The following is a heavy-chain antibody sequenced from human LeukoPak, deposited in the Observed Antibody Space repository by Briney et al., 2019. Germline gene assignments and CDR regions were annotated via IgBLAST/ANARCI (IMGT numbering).Heavy chain of an antibody. V-gene: IGHV3-23*01. Sequence: PGGSLRLSCAASGFTFSSYAMSWVRQAPGKGLEWVSAISGSGGSTYYADSVKGRFTISRDNSKNTLYLQMNSLKAEGTAVYYCAKVGIAAAGTSPGVFDPWGQGTLVTVSS. CDR1: GFTFSSYA. CDR3: AKVGIAAAGTSPGVFDP. J-gene: IGHJ5*02. D-gene: IGHD6-13*01. CDR2: ISGSGGST.